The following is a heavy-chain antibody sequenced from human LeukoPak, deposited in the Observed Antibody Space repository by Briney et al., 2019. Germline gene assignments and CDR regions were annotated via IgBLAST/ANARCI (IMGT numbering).Heavy chain of an antibody. CDR2: INPSGGST. D-gene: IGHD7-27*01. CDR1: GYTFTSYY. J-gene: IGHJ4*02. V-gene: IGHV1-46*01. CDR3: ARDGLGIGQTRYYFDY. Sequence: ASVKVSCKASGYTFTSYYMHWVRQAPGQGLEWMGIINPSGGSTSYAQKFQGRVTMTRDTSTSTVYMELSSLRSEDTAVYYRARDGLGIGQTRYYFDYWGQGTLVTVSS.